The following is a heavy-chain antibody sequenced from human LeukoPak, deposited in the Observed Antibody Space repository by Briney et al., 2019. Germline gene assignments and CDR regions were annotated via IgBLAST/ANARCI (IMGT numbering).Heavy chain of an antibody. V-gene: IGHV1-58*02. CDR1: GFTFTSSA. CDR3: AAGPLGVVVPAVFTR. D-gene: IGHD2-2*01. J-gene: IGHJ4*02. CDR2: IVVGSGNT. Sequence: ASVKVSCKASGFTFTSSAMQWVRQARGQRLEWIGWIVVGSGNTNYAQKFQERVTITRDMSTSTAYMELSSLRSEDTAVYYCAAGPLGVVVPAVFTRWGQGTLVTVSS.